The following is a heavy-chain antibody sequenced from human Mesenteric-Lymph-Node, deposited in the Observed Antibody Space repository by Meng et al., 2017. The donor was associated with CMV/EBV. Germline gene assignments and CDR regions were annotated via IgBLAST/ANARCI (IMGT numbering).Heavy chain of an antibody. CDR1: GYTFSIDD. D-gene: IGHD3-16*01. CDR2: ISAYNRTT. V-gene: IGHV1-18*01. CDR3: ARHWGDVWGKTFGFDF. Sequence: GYTFSIDDITWVRQAPGQGLEWLGWISAYNRTTNYAQKLQGRVTMTADTSTSTAYMELRSLRSDDTALYFCARHWGDVWGKTFGFDFWGQGTLVTVSS. J-gene: IGHJ4*02.